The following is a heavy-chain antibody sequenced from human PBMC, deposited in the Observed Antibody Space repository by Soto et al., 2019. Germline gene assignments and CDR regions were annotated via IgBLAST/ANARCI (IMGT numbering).Heavy chain of an antibody. J-gene: IGHJ6*02. CDR3: ARGFCSSTSCYDNYGMDV. V-gene: IGHV1-69*06. CDR2: IIPIFGTA. D-gene: IGHD2-2*01. CDR1: GGTFSSYA. Sequence: ASVKVSCKASGGTFSSYAISWVRQAPGQGLEWMGGIIPIFGTANYAQKFQGRVTITADKSTSTAYMELSSLRSEDTAVYYCARGFCSSTSCYDNYGMDVWGQGTTVTVSS.